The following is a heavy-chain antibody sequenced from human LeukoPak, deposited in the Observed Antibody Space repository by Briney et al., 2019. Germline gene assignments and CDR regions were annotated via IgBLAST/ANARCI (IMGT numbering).Heavy chain of an antibody. D-gene: IGHD7-27*01. J-gene: IGHJ4*02. CDR1: GYTFTSYD. V-gene: IGHV1-8*01. Sequence: ASVKVSCKASGYTFTSYDFNWVRQATGQRPEWMGWMSPNSGDTGYAQKIQDRVTMTRNTSISTAYMELSSLRSDDTAVYYCARGPPNWGYDYWGPGTLDTVSS. CDR2: MSPNSGDT. CDR3: ARGPPNWGYDY.